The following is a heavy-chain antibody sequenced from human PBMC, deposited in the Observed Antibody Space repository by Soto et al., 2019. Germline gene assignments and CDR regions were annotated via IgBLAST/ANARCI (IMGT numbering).Heavy chain of an antibody. Sequence: QVQLVESGGGVVQPGRSLRLSCAASGFTFSTYVMHWVRQAPGKGLEWVAVIWYDGANNKYYADSVKGRFTISRDNSKNTLYLQMNSLRAEDTAVYYCARDATHTAMDVWGQGTLVTVSS. V-gene: IGHV3-33*01. D-gene: IGHD5-18*01. J-gene: IGHJ4*02. CDR2: IWYDGANNK. CDR1: GFTFSTYV. CDR3: ARDATHTAMDV.